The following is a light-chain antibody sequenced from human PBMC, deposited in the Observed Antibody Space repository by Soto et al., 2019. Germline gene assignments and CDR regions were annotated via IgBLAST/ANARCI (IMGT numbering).Light chain of an antibody. V-gene: IGLV7-46*01. CDR3: LLSYRGVGV. Sequence: QTVVTQEPSLTVSPGGTVTLTCGSTTGAVTSGHYPYWFQQKPGQAPRTLIYDTSNKHSWTPARFSGSLLGGKAALTLSGAQTEDEADYYCLLSYRGVGVFGGGTKLTVL. CDR1: TGAVTSGHY. J-gene: IGLJ2*01. CDR2: DTS.